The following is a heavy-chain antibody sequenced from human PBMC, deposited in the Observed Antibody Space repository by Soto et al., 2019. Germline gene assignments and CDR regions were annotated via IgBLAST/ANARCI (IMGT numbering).Heavy chain of an antibody. CDR3: AKEVAAGFGDY. CDR1: GFTFSSYS. Sequence: EVQLVESGGGLVKPGGSLRLSCAASGFTFSSYSMNWVRQAPGKGLEWVSSISSSSSYIYYADSVKGRFTISRDNSKNTLYLQMNSLRAEDTAVYYCAKEVAAGFGDYWGQGTLVTVSS. J-gene: IGHJ4*02. CDR2: ISSSSSYI. D-gene: IGHD6-13*01. V-gene: IGHV3-21*04.